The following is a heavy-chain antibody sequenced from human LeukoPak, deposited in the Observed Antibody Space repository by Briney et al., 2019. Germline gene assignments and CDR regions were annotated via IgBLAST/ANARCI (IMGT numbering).Heavy chain of an antibody. CDR2: IYYSGST. V-gene: IGHV4-59*01. J-gene: IGHJ4*02. Sequence: SETLSLTCTVSGGSICSYYWSWIRQPPGKGLEWIGYIYYSGSTNYNPSLKSRVTISVDTSKNQFSLKLSSVTAADTAVYYCARDLDGYNDYWGQGTLVTVSS. CDR1: GGSICSYY. CDR3: ARDLDGYNDY. D-gene: IGHD5-24*01.